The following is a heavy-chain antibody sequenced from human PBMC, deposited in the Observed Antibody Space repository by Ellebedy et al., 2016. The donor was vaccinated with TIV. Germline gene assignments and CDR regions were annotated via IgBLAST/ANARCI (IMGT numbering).Heavy chain of an antibody. CDR2: ISGSGGST. V-gene: IGHV3-23*01. J-gene: IGHJ3*02. CDR1: GFTFGFSFSRYA. CDR3: ATDKVCFTFDI. Sequence: GESLKISCAASGFTFGFSFSRYAMSWVRQAPGKGLEWVSGISGSGGSTYYADSVKGRFTISRDNAKNSLYLQLNSLRVDDTAMYYCATDKVCFTFDIWGRGTMVTVSS.